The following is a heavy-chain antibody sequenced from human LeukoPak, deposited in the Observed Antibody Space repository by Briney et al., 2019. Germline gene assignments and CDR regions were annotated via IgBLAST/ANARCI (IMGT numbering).Heavy chain of an antibody. Sequence: GASVELSCKASGYTFTAYYIHWVRQAPGQGLEWMGWMNPNSGAANYAQEFQGRVTMTRDTSISTAYMELSRLTSDDTAVYYCARDRSSSSGVNAFDIWGQGTMVTV. J-gene: IGHJ3*02. D-gene: IGHD6-13*01. V-gene: IGHV1-2*02. CDR2: MNPNSGAA. CDR1: GYTFTAYY. CDR3: ARDRSSSSGVNAFDI.